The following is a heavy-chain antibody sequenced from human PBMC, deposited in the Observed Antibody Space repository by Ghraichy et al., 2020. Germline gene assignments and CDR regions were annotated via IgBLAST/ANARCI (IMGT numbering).Heavy chain of an antibody. CDR2: INPNSGGT. CDR1: GYTFTGYY. J-gene: IGHJ5*02. CDR3: ARGAYGDYTPSGYNWFDP. D-gene: IGHD4-17*01. Sequence: ASVKVSCKASGYTFTGYYMHWVRQAPGQGLEWMGWINPNSGGTNYAQKFQGRVTMTRDTSISTAYMELSRLRSDDTAVYYCARGAYGDYTPSGYNWFDPWGQGTLVTVSS. V-gene: IGHV1-2*02.